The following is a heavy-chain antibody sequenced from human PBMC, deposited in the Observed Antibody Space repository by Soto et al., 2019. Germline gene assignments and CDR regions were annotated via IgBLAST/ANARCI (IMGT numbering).Heavy chain of an antibody. CDR3: ARDIRGYSRAFDC. D-gene: IGHD5-18*01. Sequence: SETLSLTCTVSGGSVSSGSYYWAWIRQPPGKGLEWIGYIYYSGNTNYNPSLKSRVTISVDTSRNQFSLKLTSVTAADAAVYYCARDIRGYSRAFDCWGQGTLVTVSS. CDR2: IYYSGNT. J-gene: IGHJ4*02. V-gene: IGHV4-61*01. CDR1: GGSVSSGSYY.